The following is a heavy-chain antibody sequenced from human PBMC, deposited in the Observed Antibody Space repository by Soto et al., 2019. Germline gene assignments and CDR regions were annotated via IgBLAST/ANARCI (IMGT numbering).Heavy chain of an antibody. CDR3: AREMERVFDY. V-gene: IGHV3-30*04. CDR1: GVTFSSYA. D-gene: IGHD1-1*01. Sequence: QVQLVESGGGVVQPGRSLRLSCAASGVTFSSYALHWVRQAPGKGLEWVAVIAYDGRNKYYADSVKGRFTISRDNSKITRYLQMSSLRIEDTAVYYCAREMERVFDYWGQGTLVTVSS. J-gene: IGHJ4*02. CDR2: IAYDGRNK.